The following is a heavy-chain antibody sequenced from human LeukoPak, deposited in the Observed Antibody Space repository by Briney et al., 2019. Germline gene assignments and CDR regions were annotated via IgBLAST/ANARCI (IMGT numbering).Heavy chain of an antibody. CDR2: INNDGTNA. V-gene: IGHV3-74*01. Sequence: GGSLRLSCAASGFTFSNYWMHWVRQAPGKGLVWVSRINNDGTNAVYADSVKGRFTISRDNAKNTLYLQMNSLRAEDTAIYYCARGYIGPDYWGQGTLVTVSS. CDR3: ARGYIGPDY. CDR1: GFTFSNYW. J-gene: IGHJ4*02. D-gene: IGHD5-18*01.